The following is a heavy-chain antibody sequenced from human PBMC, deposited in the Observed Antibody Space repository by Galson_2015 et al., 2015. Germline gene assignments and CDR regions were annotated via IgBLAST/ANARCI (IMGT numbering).Heavy chain of an antibody. V-gene: IGHV3-43*01. J-gene: IGHJ4*02. D-gene: IGHD5-24*01. CDR3: AKDLQMSR. Sequence: SLRLSCAASGFTFEDYSLHWVRQAPGRGLEWVSLIDKKGEKVFYGDSVKGRFAISRDTSKNTLYLQMNSLRAEDTAVYFCAKDLQMSRWGQGTLVTVSS. CDR1: GFTFEDYS. CDR2: IDKKGEKV.